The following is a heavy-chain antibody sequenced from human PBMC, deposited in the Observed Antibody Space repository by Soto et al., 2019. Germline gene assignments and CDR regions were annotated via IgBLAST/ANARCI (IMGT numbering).Heavy chain of an antibody. CDR1: GFTFSSSS. CDR2: ISSSSKYI. Sequence: EVQLVESGGGLVKPGGSLRLSCAASGFTFSSSSMNWVRQAPGKGLEWVSSISSSSKYIYYADSVRGRITISRDNARNSLYLQMNSLTADDTAVYYCARDEVVMLPTTTQSGFDPWGQGTLVTVSS. V-gene: IGHV3-21*01. D-gene: IGHD1-7*01. CDR3: ARDEVVMLPTTTQSGFDP. J-gene: IGHJ5*02.